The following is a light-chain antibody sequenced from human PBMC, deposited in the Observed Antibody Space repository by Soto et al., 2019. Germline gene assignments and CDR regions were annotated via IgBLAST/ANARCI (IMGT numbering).Light chain of an antibody. V-gene: IGKV3-15*01. CDR3: QQYNNWPPSII. CDR1: ESVSSN. J-gene: IGKJ5*01. CDR2: GAS. Sequence: VMTQSPATLSVSPGERATLSCRSSESVSSNLAWYQQRTGQAPRLLIYGASTRATDTPVRFRGSGSGKEFTLTISSLPSEDFAVYYCQQYNNWPPSIIFGQGTRLEI.